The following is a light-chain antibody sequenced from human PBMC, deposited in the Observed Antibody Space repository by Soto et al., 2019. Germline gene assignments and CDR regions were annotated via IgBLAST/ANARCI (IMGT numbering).Light chain of an antibody. CDR2: DVS. CDR1: SSDVGSYKR. J-gene: IGLJ1*01. CDR3: SSYTSSSTYV. Sequence: QSALTQPPSVSGSPGQSFTNSCTGTSSDVGSYKRVSWYQQPPGTAPKVMIYDVSNRPSGVPDRFSGSKSGNTASLTISGLQAEDESDYYCSSYTSSSTYVFGTGTKLTVL. V-gene: IGLV2-18*02.